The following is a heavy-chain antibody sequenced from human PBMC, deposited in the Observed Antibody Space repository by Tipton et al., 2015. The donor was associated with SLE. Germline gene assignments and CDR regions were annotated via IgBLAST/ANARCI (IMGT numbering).Heavy chain of an antibody. J-gene: IGHJ4*02. CDR3: ARDPKY. Sequence: TCYNPSLKGRVSISLDTSENQFSLKLTSVTAADTAVYYCARDPKYWGQGTLVIVSS. V-gene: IGHV4-31*02. CDR2: T.